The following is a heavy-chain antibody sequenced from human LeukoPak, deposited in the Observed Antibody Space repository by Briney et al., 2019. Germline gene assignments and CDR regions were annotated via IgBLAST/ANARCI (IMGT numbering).Heavy chain of an antibody. D-gene: IGHD6-19*01. CDR1: GGSISRYY. J-gene: IGHJ4*02. CDR3: ARQCGSSGWTRLTIFDY. Sequence: SETLSLTCTVSGGSISRYYWSWIRQPPGKGLEWIGYKDYSGSTNYNRSLKSRVTISVDTSKNQFSLKLSSVTAADTAVYYCARQCGSSGWTRLTIFDYWGQGTLVTVSS. CDR2: KDYSGST. V-gene: IGHV4-59*08.